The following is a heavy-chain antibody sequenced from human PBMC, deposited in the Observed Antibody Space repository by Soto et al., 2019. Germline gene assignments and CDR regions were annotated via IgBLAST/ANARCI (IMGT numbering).Heavy chain of an antibody. CDR3: ARDLGGWPDY. J-gene: IGHJ4*02. CDR1: GYTSTNYA. Sequence: ASMKVSCNASGYTSTNYAIHWAREAPGRGLVWKGWINAGNGKTKYSQKFQGRVTVTKDTSASTAYMELSSLRSEDTVVYYCARDLGGWPDYWGQGT. V-gene: IGHV1-3*01. CDR2: INAGNGKT. D-gene: IGHD2-15*01.